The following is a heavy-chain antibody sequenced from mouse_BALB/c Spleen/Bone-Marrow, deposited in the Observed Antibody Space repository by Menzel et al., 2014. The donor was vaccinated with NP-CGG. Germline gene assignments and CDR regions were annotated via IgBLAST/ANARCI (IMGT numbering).Heavy chain of an antibody. CDR1: GYSFTSYY. Sequence: QVQLKESGPELVKPGASVKISCKASGYSFTSYYIHWVKQRPGLGLEWIGWIFPGSGNTKYNEKFKGKATLTADTSSSTAYMQLSSLTSEDSAVYFCARTRAYDYDGGFAYWGQGTLVTVSA. V-gene: IGHV1-66*01. CDR3: ARTRAYDYDGGFAY. J-gene: IGHJ3*01. CDR2: IFPGSGNT. D-gene: IGHD2-4*01.